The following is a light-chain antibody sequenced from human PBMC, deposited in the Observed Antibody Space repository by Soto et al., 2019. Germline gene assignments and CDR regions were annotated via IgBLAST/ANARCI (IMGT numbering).Light chain of an antibody. Sequence: IVLTPSPGTLSFSPGGTATLSFRASHRVGSRFLAWYQQKPGQAPRLLIYGASNRATGVPDRFTGSGSGTEFTLSISRLEPEDFALYYCQQYDASPRTFGQGTKVDIK. V-gene: IGKV3-20*01. CDR1: HRVGSRF. CDR3: QQYDASPRT. J-gene: IGKJ1*01. CDR2: GAS.